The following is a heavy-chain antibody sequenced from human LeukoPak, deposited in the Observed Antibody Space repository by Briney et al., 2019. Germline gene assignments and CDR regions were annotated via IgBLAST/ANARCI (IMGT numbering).Heavy chain of an antibody. V-gene: IGHV1-69*05. CDR2: IIPIFGTA. D-gene: IGHD2-15*01. J-gene: IGHJ5*02. CDR3: ARERPIYCSGGSCYFRRSHTLKKNWFDP. Sequence: SVKVSCKASGGTFSSYAISCVRQAPGQGLEWMGRIIPIFGTANYAQKFQGRVTITTDESTSTAYMELSSLRSEDTAVYYYARERPIYCSGGSCYFRRSHTLKKNWFDPWGQGTLVTVSS. CDR1: GGTFSSYA.